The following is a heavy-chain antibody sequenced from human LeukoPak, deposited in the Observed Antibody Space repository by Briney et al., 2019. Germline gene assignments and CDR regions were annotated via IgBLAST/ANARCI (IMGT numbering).Heavy chain of an antibody. D-gene: IGHD3-3*01. J-gene: IGHJ4*02. CDR2: TRFDGVDK. CDR3: AKPQEADLWVPDY. V-gene: IGHV3-30*02. CDR1: GFTFSSYE. Sequence: GGSLRLSCAASGFTFSSYEMNWVRQTPGKGLEWVAFTRFDGVDKYYADSVKGRFTISRDNSKNTLYLQMNSLIPEDTALYYCAKPQEADLWVPDYWGQGTLVTVSS.